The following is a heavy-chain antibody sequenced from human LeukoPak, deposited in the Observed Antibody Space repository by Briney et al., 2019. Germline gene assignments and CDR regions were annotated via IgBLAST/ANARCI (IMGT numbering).Heavy chain of an antibody. J-gene: IGHJ5*02. D-gene: IGHD1-26*01. CDR3: ARDPSGSFFNWFDP. CDR1: GGSISSYY. CDR2: IYKSGGT. V-gene: IGHV4-59*01. Sequence: PSETLSLTCTVSGGSISSYYWSWIRQPPGKGLEWIGYIYKSGGTNYNPSLKSRVTISVDTSKNQFSLKPRSVTAADTAVYYCARDPSGSFFNWFDPWGLGTLVTVSS.